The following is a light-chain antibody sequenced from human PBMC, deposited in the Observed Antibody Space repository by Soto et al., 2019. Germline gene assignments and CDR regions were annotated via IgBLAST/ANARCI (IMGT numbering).Light chain of an antibody. V-gene: IGLV2-14*03. J-gene: IGLJ1*01. CDR2: EVT. CDR1: SSDVGGYNF. CDR3: SSYTISSTLV. Sequence: QSALTQPASVSGSPGQSITISCTGTSSDVGGYNFVSWYHQHPGKAPKLMIYEVTSRPSGVSNRFSGSKSDNTASLTISGLQPEDEADYYCSSYTISSTLVFGTGTKLTVL.